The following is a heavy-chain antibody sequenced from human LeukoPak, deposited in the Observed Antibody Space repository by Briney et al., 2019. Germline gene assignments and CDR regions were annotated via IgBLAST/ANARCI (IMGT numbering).Heavy chain of an antibody. CDR3: ARDSSGWFRDYYYGMDV. D-gene: IGHD6-19*01. Sequence: GGSLRLSCAASGFTVSSSYMSWVRQAPGKGLEWVSVIYSGGSTYYADSVKGRFTISRDSSKNTLYLQMNSLRAEDTAVYYCARDSSGWFRDYYYGMDVWGQGTTVTVSS. J-gene: IGHJ6*02. V-gene: IGHV3-53*01. CDR1: GFTVSSSY. CDR2: IYSGGST.